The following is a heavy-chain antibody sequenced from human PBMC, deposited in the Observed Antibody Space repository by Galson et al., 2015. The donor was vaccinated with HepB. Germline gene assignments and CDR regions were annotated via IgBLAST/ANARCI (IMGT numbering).Heavy chain of an antibody. CDR1: GYNFTTYW. V-gene: IGHV5-51*01. Sequence: QSGAEVKKPGESLKISCKGSGYNFTTYWIGWVRQMPGKGLEWMGIIYPGDSDTRYSPSFEGQVTFSADKSISTAYLQWSSLKASDIAVYYCARESSGSWHFDYWGQGTLVTVSS. D-gene: IGHD1-26*01. CDR2: IYPGDSDT. J-gene: IGHJ4*02. CDR3: ARESSGSWHFDY.